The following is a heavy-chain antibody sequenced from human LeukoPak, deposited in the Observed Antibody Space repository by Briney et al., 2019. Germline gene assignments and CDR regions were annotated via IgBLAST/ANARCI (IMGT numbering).Heavy chain of an antibody. D-gene: IGHD6-6*01. Sequence: GGSLRLSCAASGFTFSSYALTWVRQAPGKGLEWVSSISDSGDRTHYADPVKGRFTISRVNSQNTLFLQMSNLRTEDTAVYYCANSSLAWGQGTLVTVSS. CDR2: ISDSGDRT. CDR1: GFTFSSYA. CDR3: ANSSLA. V-gene: IGHV3-23*01. J-gene: IGHJ4*02.